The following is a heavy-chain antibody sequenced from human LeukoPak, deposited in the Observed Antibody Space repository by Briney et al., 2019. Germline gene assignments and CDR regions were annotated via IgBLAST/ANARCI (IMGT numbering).Heavy chain of an antibody. Sequence: SETLSLTCTVSGDSITGYYWIWVRQPPGKGLEWIGHIYSSERTDYNPSLKSRVGISVDTSKNHFSLKLNSVTAADTAVYYCARDSSAKFDYWGQGILVTVSS. J-gene: IGHJ4*02. CDR3: ARDSSAKFDY. CDR2: IYSSERT. V-gene: IGHV4-59*01. CDR1: GDSITGYY. D-gene: IGHD2-2*01.